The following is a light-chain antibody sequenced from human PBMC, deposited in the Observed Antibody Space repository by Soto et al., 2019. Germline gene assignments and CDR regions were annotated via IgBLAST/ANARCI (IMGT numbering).Light chain of an antibody. V-gene: IGKV1-5*03. CDR1: QSISTW. CDR3: HQYNSYSPEA. J-gene: IGKJ1*01. Sequence: DIQMTQSPSTLSASVGDRVTITCRASQSISTWLAWYQQKPGKAPKLLIYKASSLESGVPSRFXGSGSGTEFTLTISSLQPDDFATYYCHQYNSYSPEAFGQGTKVEIK. CDR2: KAS.